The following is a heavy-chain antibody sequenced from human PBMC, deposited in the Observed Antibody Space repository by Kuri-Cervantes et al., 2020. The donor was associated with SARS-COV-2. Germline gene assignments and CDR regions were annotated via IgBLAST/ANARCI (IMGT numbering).Heavy chain of an antibody. CDR1: GYTFTYRY. Sequence: SVKVSCKASGYTFTYRYLHWVRQAPGQALEWMGWITPFNGNTNYAQKFQDRVTITRDRSMSTAYMELSSLRSEDTAVYYCATRGEWHWVYAMVGYYFDYWGQGTLVTVSS. V-gene: IGHV1-45*02. CDR3: ATRGEWHWVYAMVGYYFDY. J-gene: IGHJ4*02. CDR2: ITPFNGNT. D-gene: IGHD2-8*01.